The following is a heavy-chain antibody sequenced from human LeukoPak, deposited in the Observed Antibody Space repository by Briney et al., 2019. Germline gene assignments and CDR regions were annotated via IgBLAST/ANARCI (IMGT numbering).Heavy chain of an antibody. CDR3: AKDIAQGYTFGSIEQDY. CDR1: GFRFSDFT. Sequence: QSGGSLRLSCAASGFRFSDFTMTWVRQAPGKGPEWVSAIGGRGGSTYYADSLGGRFTISRDNSKDTLSLQMNSLRAEDTAVYYCAKDIAQGYTFGSIEQDYWGQGTLVTVSS. J-gene: IGHJ4*02. V-gene: IGHV3-23*01. CDR2: IGGRGGST. D-gene: IGHD5-18*01.